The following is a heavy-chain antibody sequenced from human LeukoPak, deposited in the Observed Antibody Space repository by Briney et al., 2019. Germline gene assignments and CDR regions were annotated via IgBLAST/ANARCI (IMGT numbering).Heavy chain of an antibody. CDR3: ARGTYYHDSSGYH. D-gene: IGHD3-22*01. J-gene: IGHJ5*02. V-gene: IGHV4-59*01. Sequence: SETLSLTCTVSGGSISSYYWSWIRQPPGKGLEWIGYIYYSGSTNYNPSLKSRVTISVDTSKNQFSLKLSSVTAADTAVYYCARGTYYHDSSGYHWGQGTLVTVSS. CDR1: GGSISSYY. CDR2: IYYSGST.